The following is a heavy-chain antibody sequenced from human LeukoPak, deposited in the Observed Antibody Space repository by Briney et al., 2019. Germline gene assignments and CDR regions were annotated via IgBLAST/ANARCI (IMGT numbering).Heavy chain of an antibody. CDR1: VFTFSSYA. CDR2: ISGSGGST. CDR3: AKDPQLVSFDP. V-gene: IGHV3-23*01. D-gene: IGHD6-13*01. J-gene: IGHJ5*02. Sequence: PGGALRLSRAASVFTFSSYAMSRVRQAPGKGLEWGSDISGSGGSTYYADSVKGRLTISRENSKNTLYLQMNSLRAEDTAVYYCAKDPQLVSFDPWGQGTLVTVSS.